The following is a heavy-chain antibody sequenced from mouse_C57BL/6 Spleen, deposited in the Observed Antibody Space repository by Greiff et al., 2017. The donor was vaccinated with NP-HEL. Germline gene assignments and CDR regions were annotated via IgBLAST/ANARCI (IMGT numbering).Heavy chain of an antibody. CDR1: GYAFSSSW. Sequence: VQGVESGPELVKPGASVKISCKASGYAFSSSWMNWVKQRPGKGLEWIGRIYPGDGDTNYNGKFKGKATLTADKSSSTAYMQLSSLTSEDSAVYFCARSAFDYWGQGTTLTVSS. J-gene: IGHJ2*01. CDR3: ARSAFDY. D-gene: IGHD3-1*01. V-gene: IGHV1-82*01. CDR2: IYPGDGDT.